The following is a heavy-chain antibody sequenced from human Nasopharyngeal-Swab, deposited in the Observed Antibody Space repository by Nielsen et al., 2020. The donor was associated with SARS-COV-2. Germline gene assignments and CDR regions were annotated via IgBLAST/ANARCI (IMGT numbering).Heavy chain of an antibody. V-gene: IGHV3-30*04. D-gene: IGHD3-3*01. J-gene: IGHJ1*01. Sequence: GGSLRLSCAASGFSFSNYAMYWVRQAPGKGLEWVAPISYDGSTTYYADSVKGRLTISRDNSKTTLFLQMTSLRSEDTAVYYCARAGALDTTIEHWGQGNLVTVSS. CDR1: GFSFSNYA. CDR2: ISYDGSTT. CDR3: ARAGALDTTIEH.